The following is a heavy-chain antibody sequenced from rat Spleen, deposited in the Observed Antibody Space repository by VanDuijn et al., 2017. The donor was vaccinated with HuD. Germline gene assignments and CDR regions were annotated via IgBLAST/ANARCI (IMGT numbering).Heavy chain of an antibody. V-gene: IGHV5S13*01. CDR2: ISTGGGDT. CDR1: GFTFSDYA. J-gene: IGHJ2*01. D-gene: IGHD1-10*01. Sequence: EVQLVESGGDLVQPGRSVRLSCAASGFTFSDYAMAWVRQAPAKGLEWVATISTGGGDTYYRDSVRGRFTISRDNAKNTLYLQMDSLRSEDTATYYCAKDKGEYNNLFDYWGQGVMVTVTS. CDR3: AKDKGEYNNLFDY.